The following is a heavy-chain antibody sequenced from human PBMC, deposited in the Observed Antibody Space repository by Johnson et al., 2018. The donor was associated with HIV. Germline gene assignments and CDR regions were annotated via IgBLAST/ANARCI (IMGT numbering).Heavy chain of an antibody. CDR3: ARPRTTVTQVDAFDI. D-gene: IGHD4-17*01. Sequence: EQLVESGGGLVQPGGSLRLSCAASGFIFSSYAMHWVRQAPGKGLQYVSAISSNGGSTYYANSVKGRFTISRDNSKNTLYLQMGSLRAEDMAVYYCARPRTTVTQVDAFDIWGQGTMVTVSS. CDR2: ISSNGGST. V-gene: IGHV3-64*01. J-gene: IGHJ3*02. CDR1: GFIFSSYA.